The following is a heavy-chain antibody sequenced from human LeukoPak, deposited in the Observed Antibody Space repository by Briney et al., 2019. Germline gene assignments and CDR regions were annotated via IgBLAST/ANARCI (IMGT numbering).Heavy chain of an antibody. CDR1: GYTFTGYY. V-gene: IGHV1-2*06. D-gene: IGHD3-22*01. J-gene: IGHJ4*02. CDR2: INPNSAGT. CDR3: ARESGYYYDSSGYYGY. Sequence: ASVKVSCKASGYTFTGYYMHWVRQAPGQGLEWMGRINPNSAGTNYAQKFQGRVTMTRDTSISTAYMELSRLRSDDTAVYYCARESGYYYDSSGYYGYWGQGTLVTVSS.